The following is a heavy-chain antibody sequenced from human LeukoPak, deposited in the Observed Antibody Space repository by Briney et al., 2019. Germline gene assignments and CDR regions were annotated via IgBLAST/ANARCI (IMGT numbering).Heavy chain of an antibody. CDR2: SSGSGGST. CDR1: GFTFSSYA. D-gene: IGHD6-13*01. V-gene: IGHV3-23*01. J-gene: IGHJ5*02. Sequence: GGSLRLSCAASGFTFSSYAMSWVRQAPGKGLEWVSASSGSGGSTYYADSVKGRFTISRDNSKNTLYLQMNSLRAEDTAVYYCAKDPPSGIAAAGTSDWFDPWGQGTLVTVSS. CDR3: AKDPPSGIAAAGTSDWFDP.